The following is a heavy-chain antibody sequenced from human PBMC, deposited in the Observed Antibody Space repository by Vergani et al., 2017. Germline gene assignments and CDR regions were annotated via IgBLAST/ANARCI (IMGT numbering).Heavy chain of an antibody. CDR2: ISSSSSYI. Sequence: EVQLVESGGGLVQPGGSLRLSCAASGFTFSSYEMNWVRQAPGKGLEWVSSISSSSSYIYYADSVKGRFTISRDNAKNSLYLQMNSLRAEDTAVYYCARDGDSSGWYGLASYWGQGTLVTVSS. CDR1: GFTFSSYE. D-gene: IGHD6-19*01. CDR3: ARDGDSSGWYGLASY. V-gene: IGHV3-48*03. J-gene: IGHJ4*02.